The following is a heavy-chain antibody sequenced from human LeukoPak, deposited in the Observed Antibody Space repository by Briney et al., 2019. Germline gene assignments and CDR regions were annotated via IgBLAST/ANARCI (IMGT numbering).Heavy chain of an antibody. D-gene: IGHD5-18*01. Sequence: GGSLRLSCAASGLTLSGYWMHWVRQAPGKGLVWVSRINGDASSTSYADSVKGRFTISRDNAKSTLYLQMNSLRVEDSAVYYCARARGNTYGYFEYWGQGTLVTVSS. CDR3: ARARGNTYGYFEY. J-gene: IGHJ4*02. CDR2: INGDASST. V-gene: IGHV3-74*01. CDR1: GLTLSGYW.